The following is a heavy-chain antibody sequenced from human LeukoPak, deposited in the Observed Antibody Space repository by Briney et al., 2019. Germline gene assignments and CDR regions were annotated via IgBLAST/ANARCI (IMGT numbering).Heavy chain of an antibody. D-gene: IGHD5-12*01. V-gene: IGHV4-59*11. CDR2: IYYSGST. CDR3: ARDLSGYDYFDY. CDR1: GGSISSHY. J-gene: IGHJ4*02. Sequence: SETLSLTCTVSGGSISSHYWSWIRQPPGKGLEWIGYIYYSGSTNYNPSLKSRVTISVDTSKNQFSLKLSSVTAADTAVYYCARDLSGYDYFDYWGQGTLVTVSS.